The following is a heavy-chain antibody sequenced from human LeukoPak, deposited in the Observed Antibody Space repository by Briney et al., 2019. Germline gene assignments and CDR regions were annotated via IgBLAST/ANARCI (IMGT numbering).Heavy chain of an antibody. CDR3: AREPIAVAGNDAFDI. CDR2: IWYDGSTK. V-gene: IGHV3-33*01. J-gene: IGHJ3*02. CDR1: GFTLSSYG. D-gene: IGHD6-19*01. Sequence: AGGSLRLSCAASGFTLSSYGMHWVRQAPGKGLEWVAVIWYDGSTKYYADSVKGRFTISRDNSKNTLYLQMNSLRAEDTAVYYCAREPIAVAGNDAFDIWGQGTMVTVSS.